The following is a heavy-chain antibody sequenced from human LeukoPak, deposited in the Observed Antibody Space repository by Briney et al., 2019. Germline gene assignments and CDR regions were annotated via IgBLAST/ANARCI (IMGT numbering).Heavy chain of an antibody. Sequence: QSGGSLRLSCAASGFTFSSYGMHWVRQAPGKGLEWVAVIWYDGSNKYYADSVKGRFTISRDNSKNTLYLQMNSLRAEDTALYYCARTIPEYASDPWGQGTLVTVSS. CDR1: GFTFSSYG. CDR3: ARTIPEYASDP. D-gene: IGHD3-16*01. CDR2: IWYDGSNK. V-gene: IGHV3-33*01. J-gene: IGHJ5*02.